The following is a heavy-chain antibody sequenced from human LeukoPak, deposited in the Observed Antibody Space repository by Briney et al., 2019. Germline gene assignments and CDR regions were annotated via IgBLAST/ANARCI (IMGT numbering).Heavy chain of an antibody. V-gene: IGHV3-23*01. CDR2: ISGRDGRT. Sequence: GGSLRLSCAASGFTFSSYAMSWVRQAPGRGLEWVSAISGRDGRTYYTDSVKGRFTISRDNSRDTLYLQMNSLRAEDMAVYYCSTSPSFGSSWYQFNYWGQGTLVTVSS. CDR3: STSPSFGSSWYQFNY. J-gene: IGHJ4*02. CDR1: GFTFSSYA. D-gene: IGHD6-13*01.